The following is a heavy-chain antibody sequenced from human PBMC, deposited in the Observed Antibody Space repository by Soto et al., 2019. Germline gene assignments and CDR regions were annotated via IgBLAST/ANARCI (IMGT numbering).Heavy chain of an antibody. Sequence: KGLEYVSAINSNGGSTYYADSVKGRFTISRDNSKNTLYLQMNSLRAEDTAVYYCFFFQADDGIQYTVPVSAFLLNRSSDL. CDR3: FFFQADDGIQYTVPVSAFLLNRSSDL. V-gene: IGHV3-64*04. CDR2: INSNGGST. D-gene: IGHD2-2*02. J-gene: IGHJ2*01.